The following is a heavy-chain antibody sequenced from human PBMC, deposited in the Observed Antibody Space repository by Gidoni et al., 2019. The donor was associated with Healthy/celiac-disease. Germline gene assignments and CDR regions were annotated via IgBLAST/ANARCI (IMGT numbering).Heavy chain of an antibody. V-gene: IGHV3-23*01. J-gene: IGHJ4*02. D-gene: IGHD6-19*01. CDR2: ISGRGGST. CDR1: GFTFSSYA. CDR3: AKDGSGWYWDY. Sequence: EVQLLESGGGLVQPGGSLRLSCAASGFTFSSYAMRWVRQAPGKGLEWVSAISGRGGSTSSADSVKGRFTISRDNSKNPLHLQMNSLRAEDSAVYYCAKDGSGWYWDYWGQGTLVTVSS.